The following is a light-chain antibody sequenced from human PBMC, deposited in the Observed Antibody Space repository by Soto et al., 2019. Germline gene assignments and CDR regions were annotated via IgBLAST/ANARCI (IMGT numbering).Light chain of an antibody. V-gene: IGLV1-40*01. Sequence: QSVLTQPPSVSGAPGQRVTISCTGSSSNIGAGYDVHWYQQIPGTAPKLLIYGNTNRPSGVPDRFSGSKSGSSASLAITGLLAEDEADYYCQSYDSSLRGSRVFGSGTKLTVL. CDR1: SSNIGAGYD. J-gene: IGLJ1*01. CDR3: QSYDSSLRGSRV. CDR2: GNT.